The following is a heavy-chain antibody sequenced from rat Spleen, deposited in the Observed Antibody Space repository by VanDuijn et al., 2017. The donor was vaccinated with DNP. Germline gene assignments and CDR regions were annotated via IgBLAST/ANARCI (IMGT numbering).Heavy chain of an antibody. CDR1: GYSIISNY. CDR3: ARWNIGTSTLDY. J-gene: IGHJ2*01. D-gene: IGHD1-5*01. Sequence: EVQLQESGPGLVKPSQSLSLTCSVTGYSIISNYWGWIRKFPGNKMEWIGHISYSGTTSYHPSLKSRISITRDTSKNQFFLQLSSVTTEDTATYYCARWNIGTSTLDYWGQGVMVTVSS. CDR2: ISYSGTT. V-gene: IGHV3-1*01.